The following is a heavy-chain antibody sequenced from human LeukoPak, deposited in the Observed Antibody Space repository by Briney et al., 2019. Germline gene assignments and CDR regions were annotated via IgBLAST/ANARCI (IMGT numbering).Heavy chain of an antibody. CDR1: GFIFSNYG. CDR2: IRFDGSDK. J-gene: IGHJ4*02. V-gene: IGHV3-30*02. Sequence: GGSLRLSCAASGFIFSNYGMHWVRQAPGKGLEWVTFIRFDGSDKSYADSVRGRFTISRDNSKNTMYLQMNSLRAEDTAVYYCAKDKLERRGPYFDYWGQGTLVTVSS. CDR3: AKDKLERRGPYFDY. D-gene: IGHD1-1*01.